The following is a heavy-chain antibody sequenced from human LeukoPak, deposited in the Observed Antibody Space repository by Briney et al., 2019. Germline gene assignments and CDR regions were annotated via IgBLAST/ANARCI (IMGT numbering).Heavy chain of an antibody. V-gene: IGHV3-15*01. CDR3: TTVDYGDSIDY. CDR2: IKSKTDGGTT. D-gene: IGHD4-17*01. J-gene: IGHJ4*02. CDR1: GFAFSNAR. Sequence: PGGSLRLSCAASGFAFSNARMSWVRQAPGKGLEWVGRIKSKTDGGTTDYAAPVKGRFTISRDDSKNTLYLQMNSLKTEDTAVYYCTTVDYGDSIDYWGQGTLVTVSS.